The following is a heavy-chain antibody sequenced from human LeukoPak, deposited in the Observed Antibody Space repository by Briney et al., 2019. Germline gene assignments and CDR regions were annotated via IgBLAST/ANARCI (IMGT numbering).Heavy chain of an antibody. CDR3: ARDSGHYFVY. J-gene: IGHJ4*02. V-gene: IGHV3-33*07. CDR2: IWYDGIKK. D-gene: IGHD1-1*01. CDR1: GFTFSSYG. Sequence: PGGSLRLSCAASGFTFSSYGMYWVRQAPGKGLEWVGVIWYDGIKKNYADSVKGRFTISRDNSKNTLHLQMNSLRAEDTAVYYCARDSGHYFVYWGQGPLVTVSS.